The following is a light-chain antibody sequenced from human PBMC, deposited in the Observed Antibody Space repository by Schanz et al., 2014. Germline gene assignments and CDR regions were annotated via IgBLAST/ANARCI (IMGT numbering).Light chain of an antibody. V-gene: IGLV2-8*01. CDR2: EVN. Sequence: SALTQPASVSGSPGQSITISCTGTRSDVGAYNFVSWYEQHPGKAPKLMINEVNKRPSGVPDRFSGSKSGNTASLTVSGLQAEDEADYYCSSHASNNPRVVFGGGTKLTVL. CDR1: RSDVGAYNF. J-gene: IGLJ2*01. CDR3: SSHASNNPRVV.